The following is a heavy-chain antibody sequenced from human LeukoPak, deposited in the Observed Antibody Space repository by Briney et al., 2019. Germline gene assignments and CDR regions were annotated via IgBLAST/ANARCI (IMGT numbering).Heavy chain of an antibody. D-gene: IGHD3-9*01. V-gene: IGHV4-34*01. CDR1: GGSFSGYY. Sequence: SETLSLTCAVYGGSFSGYYWSWIRQPPRKGLEWIGEINHSGSTNYNPSLKSRATISVDTSKNQFSLKLSSVSAADAAVYFCASMTYYDILSRYYTDYWGQGTLVTVSS. CDR2: INHSGST. CDR3: ASMTYYDILSRYYTDY. J-gene: IGHJ4*02.